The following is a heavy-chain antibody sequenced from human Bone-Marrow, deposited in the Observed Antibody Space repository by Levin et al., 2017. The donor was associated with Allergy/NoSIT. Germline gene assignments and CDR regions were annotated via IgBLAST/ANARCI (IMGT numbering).Heavy chain of an antibody. D-gene: IGHD2-2*01. CDR2: IKQDGSEK. CDR3: ARPNSSRAYGMDV. Sequence: GGSLRLSCAASGFTFSSYWMSWVRQAPGKGLEWVANIKQDGSEKYYVDSVKGRFTISRDNAKNSLYLQMNSLRAEDTAVYYCARPNSSRAYGMDVWGQGTTVTVSS. J-gene: IGHJ6*02. CDR1: GFTFSSYW. V-gene: IGHV3-7*01.